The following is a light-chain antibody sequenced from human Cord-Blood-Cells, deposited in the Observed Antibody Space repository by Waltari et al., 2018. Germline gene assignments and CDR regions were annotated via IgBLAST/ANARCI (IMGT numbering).Light chain of an antibody. Sequence: QSALTKPASVSGSPGQSTTIPCTGTSSDVGSYNLVSWYQQHPGKAPKLMIYEGSKRPSGVSNRFSGSKSGNTSSLTISGLQAEDEADYYCCSYAGSSTWVFGGGTKLTVL. CDR2: EGS. J-gene: IGLJ3*02. V-gene: IGLV2-23*01. CDR3: CSYAGSSTWV. CDR1: SSDVGSYNL.